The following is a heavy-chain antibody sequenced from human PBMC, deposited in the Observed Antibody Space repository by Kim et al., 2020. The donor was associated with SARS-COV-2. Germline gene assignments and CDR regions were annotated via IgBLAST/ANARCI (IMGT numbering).Heavy chain of an antibody. CDR3: ARDKAAAGIWFDP. Sequence: YAQGITGRCVCSLETSVSTAYLQISSLKAEDTAVYYCARDKAAAGIWFDPWGQGTLVTVSS. J-gene: IGHJ5*02. V-gene: IGHV7-4-1*02. D-gene: IGHD6-13*01.